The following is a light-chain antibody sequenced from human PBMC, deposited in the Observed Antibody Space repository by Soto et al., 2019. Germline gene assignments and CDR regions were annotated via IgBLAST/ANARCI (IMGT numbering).Light chain of an antibody. CDR2: GAS. Sequence: EILMTQSPATLSVSPGERATLSCRASQSVSSNLAWYQQKPGQSPRLLIYGASTRATGIPARFSGSGSGTEFTRTISSLQSEDSALYYCQQYKNWPPEFTFGPGTKVDIK. CDR1: QSVSSN. V-gene: IGKV3-15*01. CDR3: QQYKNWPPEFT. J-gene: IGKJ3*01.